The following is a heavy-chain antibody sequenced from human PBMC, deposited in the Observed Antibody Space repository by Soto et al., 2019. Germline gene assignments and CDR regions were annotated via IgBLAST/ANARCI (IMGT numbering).Heavy chain of an antibody. V-gene: IGHV1-69*12. Sequence: QVQLVQSGAEVKKPESSVKVSCKAPGGTFSTYAISWVRQAPGHGLEWMGGIIPMFGTANYAQRFQDRVTITADESTNTGYMELSSLRSEDTAVYFCASGIQLWLRRINNGYSGWGQGTLVTVSS. D-gene: IGHD5-18*01. CDR1: GGTFSTYA. CDR2: IIPMFGTA. J-gene: IGHJ4*02. CDR3: ASGIQLWLRRINNGYSG.